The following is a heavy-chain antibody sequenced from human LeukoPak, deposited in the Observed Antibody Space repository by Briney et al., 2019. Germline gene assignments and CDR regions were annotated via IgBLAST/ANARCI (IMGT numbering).Heavy chain of an antibody. V-gene: IGHV1-46*03. J-gene: IGHJ5*02. Sequence: GGSLRLSCAASGYTFTSYYMHWVRQAPGQGLEWMGIINPSGGSTSYAQKFQGRVTMTRDTSTSTVYMELSSLRSEDTAVYYCARGRTRDTYHWFDPWGQGTLVTVSS. D-gene: IGHD2-21*01. CDR3: ARGRTRDTYHWFDP. CDR1: GYTFTSYY. CDR2: INPSGGST.